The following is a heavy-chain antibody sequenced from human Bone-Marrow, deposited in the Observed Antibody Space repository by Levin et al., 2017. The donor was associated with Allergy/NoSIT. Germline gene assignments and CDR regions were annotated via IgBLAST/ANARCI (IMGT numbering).Heavy chain of an antibody. CDR2: MYYSET. Sequence: SQTLSLTCTVSGGSINSYYWSWIRQPPGKGLEWIGYMYYSETNYNPSLKSRVTISVDTSKNQFSLKLSSVTAADTAVYYCARCGVRSHSLYYFDYMDVWGRGTTVTVSS. V-gene: IGHV4-59*01. CDR3: ARCGVRSHSLYYFDYMDV. D-gene: IGHD3-10*01. J-gene: IGHJ6*03. CDR1: GGSINSYY.